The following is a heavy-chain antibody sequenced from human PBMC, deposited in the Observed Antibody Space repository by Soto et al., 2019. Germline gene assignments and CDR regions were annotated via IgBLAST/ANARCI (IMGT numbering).Heavy chain of an antibody. D-gene: IGHD1-20*01. CDR3: ERKGRQYHWNRQFDY. J-gene: IGHJ4*02. Sequence: QVQLQQWGAGLLKPSETLSLTCAVYVGSFSGYYWSWIRQPPGKGLEWSGEINHRGSTNYNPSLKSRVTISVDTSKNQFSLKLSSVTAADTAVYYCERKGRQYHWNRQFDYWGQGTLVTVSS. CDR2: INHRGST. V-gene: IGHV4-34*01. CDR1: VGSFSGYY.